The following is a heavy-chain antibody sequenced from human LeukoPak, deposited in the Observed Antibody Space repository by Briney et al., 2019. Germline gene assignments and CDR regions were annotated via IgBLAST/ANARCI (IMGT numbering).Heavy chain of an antibody. CDR3: ANWIGSSSRDY. CDR1: GFTFSTYA. J-gene: IGHJ4*02. Sequence: PGGSLRLSCAASGFTFSTYAMTWVRQAPGKGLEWVSGINSNGDEIYYADSVRGRFTISRDTSNNALYLRMDSLRAEDTAVYYCANWIGSSSRDYWGQGTLVTVSS. CDR2: INSNGDEI. V-gene: IGHV3-23*01. D-gene: IGHD6-6*01.